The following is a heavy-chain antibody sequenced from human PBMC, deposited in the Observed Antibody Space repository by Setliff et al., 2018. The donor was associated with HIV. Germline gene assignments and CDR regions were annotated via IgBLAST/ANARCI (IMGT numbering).Heavy chain of an antibody. J-gene: IGHJ4*02. CDR2: ISTNNDNT. CDR3: ARHASTWYYDTSGPHFDY. CDR1: GGTLSSYA. V-gene: IGHV1-18*01. D-gene: IGHD3-22*01. Sequence: ASVKVSCKASGGTLSSYAISWVRQAPGQGLEWMGWISTNNDNTNYAQKLQGRVTMTTDTSTSTAYMELRSLRSDDTAVYYCARHASTWYYDTSGPHFDYWGQGTLVTVSS.